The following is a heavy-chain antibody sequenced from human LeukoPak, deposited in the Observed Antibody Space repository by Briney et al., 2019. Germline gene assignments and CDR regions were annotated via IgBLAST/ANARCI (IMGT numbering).Heavy chain of an antibody. J-gene: IGHJ4*02. Sequence: PGGSLSLSGAASGFTVSSNYMSWVRQAPGKGLEWVSVIYSGGSTYYADSLKSRFTISRDNSKNTLYLQMNSLGAEDTAVYYCAGGGQWPYDYWGQGTLVTVSS. CDR2: IYSGGST. V-gene: IGHV3-66*01. CDR3: AGGGQWPYDY. CDR1: GFTVSSNY. D-gene: IGHD6-19*01.